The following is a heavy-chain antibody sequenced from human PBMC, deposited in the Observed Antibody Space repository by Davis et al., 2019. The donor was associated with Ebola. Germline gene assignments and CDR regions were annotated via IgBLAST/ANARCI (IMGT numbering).Heavy chain of an antibody. Sequence: PGGSLRLSCAASGFTLHDYYMSWVRQAPGKGLEWVSYISGSGTNIHYADSVKGRFTISRANAKNSLYLQINSLRAEDTAVYYCARVWGTISVPAFMDYWGRGTLVTVSS. CDR1: GFTLHDYY. CDR3: ARVWGTISVPAFMDY. CDR2: ISGSGTNI. V-gene: IGHV3-11*01. J-gene: IGHJ4*02. D-gene: IGHD3-3*02.